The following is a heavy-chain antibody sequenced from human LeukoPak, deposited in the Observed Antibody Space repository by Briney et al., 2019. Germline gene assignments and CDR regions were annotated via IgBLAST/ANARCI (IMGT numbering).Heavy chain of an antibody. J-gene: IGHJ4*02. Sequence: PSETLSLTCAVYGGSFGGYYWSWIRQPPGKGLEWIGEINHSGSTNYNPSLKSRVTISVDTSKNQFSLQLNSVTPEDTAVYYCAQGRLTHPNKYYFDYWGQGTLVTVSS. V-gene: IGHV4-34*01. CDR1: GGSFGGYY. CDR2: INHSGST. D-gene: IGHD1/OR15-1a*01. CDR3: AQGRLTHPNKYYFDY.